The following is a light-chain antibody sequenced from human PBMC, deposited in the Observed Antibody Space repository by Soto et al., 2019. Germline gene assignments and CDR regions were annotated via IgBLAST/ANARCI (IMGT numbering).Light chain of an antibody. V-gene: IGLV1-44*01. J-gene: IGLJ3*02. CDR3: AAWDDSLTGRV. Sequence: QSVLTQPPSASETPGQRVTISCSGSSSNIGSNTVNWYQQLPGTAPKLLIYSNNQRPSGVPDRFSGSKSGTSASLAISGLQSEDEAVYYCAAWDDSLTGRVFGGGTKLTVL. CDR1: SSNIGSNT. CDR2: SNN.